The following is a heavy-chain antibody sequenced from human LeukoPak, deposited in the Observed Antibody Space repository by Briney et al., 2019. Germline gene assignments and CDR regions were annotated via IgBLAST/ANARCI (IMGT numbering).Heavy chain of an antibody. D-gene: IGHD3-9*01. CDR2: IYPGDSDT. V-gene: IGHV5-51*01. J-gene: IGHJ3*02. Sequence: GESLKISCQGSGYTFTSYWIGWVRQMPGKGLEWMGVIYPGDSDTRYSPSSQGQVTISADKSINTAYLQWSSLKASDTAMYYCARGYYDILTGSNWDVFDIWGQGTMVTVSS. CDR3: ARGYYDILTGSNWDVFDI. CDR1: GYTFTSYW.